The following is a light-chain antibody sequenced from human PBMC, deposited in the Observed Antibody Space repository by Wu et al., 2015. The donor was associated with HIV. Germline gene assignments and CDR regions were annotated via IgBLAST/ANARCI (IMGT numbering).Light chain of an antibody. J-gene: IGKJ5*01. CDR2: GAS. CDR1: QVVSASY. Sequence: EIVLTQSPGTLSLSPGQRATLSCRSSQVVSASYVAWYQKRAGQAPKLVVFGASQRATDIPDRFGGSGSGTEFILTIRGLEPEDFAVYYCQQYGDTPVTFGQGTRLE. V-gene: IGKV3-20*01. CDR3: QQYGDTPVT.